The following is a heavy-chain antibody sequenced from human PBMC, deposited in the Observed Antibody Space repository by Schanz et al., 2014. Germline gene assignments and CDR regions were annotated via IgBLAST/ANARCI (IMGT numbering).Heavy chain of an antibody. J-gene: IGHJ4*02. Sequence: QVQLVQSGAEVKKPGASVKVSCKASGYTFSSYGITWVRQAPGQGLEWMGWINGYNGHTLYAQKFQGRVTMTTDTSTSTSYMELTSLRFDDTAVYYCARDQSPYTNSSDVRYFDYWGQGSLVTVAS. V-gene: IGHV1-18*01. CDR3: ARDQSPYTNSSDVRYFDY. CDR1: GYTFSSYG. CDR2: INGYNGHT. D-gene: IGHD6-6*01.